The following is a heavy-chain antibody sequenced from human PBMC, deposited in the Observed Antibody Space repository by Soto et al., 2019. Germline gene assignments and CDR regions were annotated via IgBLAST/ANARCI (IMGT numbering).Heavy chain of an antibody. J-gene: IGHJ5*02. CDR1: GGTFSSYA. V-gene: IGHV1-8*02. CDR3: ARGPAAYGDYTNWFDP. Sequence: EASVKVSCKASGGTFSSYAISWVRQAPGQGLEWMGWLSPNSGNTGYAQKFQGRVAMTRNTSISTAYMELSSLKSEDTAVYYRARGPAAYGDYTNWFDPWCQGTLVTVS. CDR2: LSPNSGNT. D-gene: IGHD4-17*01.